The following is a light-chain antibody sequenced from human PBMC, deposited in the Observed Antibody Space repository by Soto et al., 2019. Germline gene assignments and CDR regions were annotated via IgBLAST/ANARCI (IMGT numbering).Light chain of an antibody. Sequence: DVVMSQSPLSLPVTLGQPASISCRSSQSLVKTDGITYLNWFHQRPGQSPRRLINRVSRRDSGVPDRFSGSGSGTDFTLKISRVEAEDVGVYYCMQGTSWPWTVGQGTKVEIK. CDR2: RVS. J-gene: IGKJ1*01. CDR3: MQGTSWPWT. V-gene: IGKV2-30*01. CDR1: QSLVKTDGITY.